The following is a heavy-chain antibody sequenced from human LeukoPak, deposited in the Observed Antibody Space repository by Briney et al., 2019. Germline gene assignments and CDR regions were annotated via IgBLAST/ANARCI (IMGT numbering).Heavy chain of an antibody. J-gene: IGHJ6*03. Sequence: KTSETPSLTCTVSGGSISSSSYYWGWIRQPPGKGLEWIGSIYYSGSTYYNPSLKSRVTISVDTSKNQFSLKLSSVTAADTAVYYCARLVGIYYYYYMDVWGKGTTGTVSS. CDR2: IYYSGST. CDR3: ARLVGIYYYYYMDV. D-gene: IGHD1-26*01. V-gene: IGHV4-39*01. CDR1: GGSISSSSYY.